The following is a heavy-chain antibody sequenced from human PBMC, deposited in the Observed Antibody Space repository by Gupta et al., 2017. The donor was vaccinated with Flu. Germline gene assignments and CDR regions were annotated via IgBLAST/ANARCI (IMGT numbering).Heavy chain of an antibody. CDR2: IYWDDDK. J-gene: IGHJ5*02. CDR1: GFSRTTSGEG. Sequence: QITLNASGPTLIKATETLTLTCTFSGFSRTTSGEGVGWIRRSPEKALEWLAVIYWDDDKRYSPSLRSRLTITKDTSKNQVVLRMTYTDPVDTGTYFCAHRRPYNSDWNAGWFDPWGQGTLVTVYS. D-gene: IGHD1-1*01. V-gene: IGHV2-5*02. CDR3: AHRRPYNSDWNAGWFDP.